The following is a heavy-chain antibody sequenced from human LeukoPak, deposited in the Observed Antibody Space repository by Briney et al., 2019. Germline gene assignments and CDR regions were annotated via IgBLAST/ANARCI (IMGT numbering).Heavy chain of an antibody. CDR1: GGSISSYY. V-gene: IGHV4-59*12. CDR2: IYYSGST. CDR3: AILPAVDTAMVRSNLD. D-gene: IGHD5-18*01. J-gene: IGHJ4*02. Sequence: SETLSLTCTVSGGSISSYYWSWIRQPPGKGLEWIGYIYYSGSTNYNPSLKSRVTISVDTSKNQFSLKLSSVTAADTAVYYCAILPAVDTAMVRSNLDWGQGTLVTVSS.